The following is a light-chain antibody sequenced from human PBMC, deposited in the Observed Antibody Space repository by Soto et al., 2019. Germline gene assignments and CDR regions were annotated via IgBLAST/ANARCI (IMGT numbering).Light chain of an antibody. CDR1: QSISNY. CDR2: AAS. CDR3: QQSDSTPRT. Sequence: DIQMTQSPSSLSSSIGDRVTITCRAGQSISNYLNWYQQKPGKAPKLLIYAASGLQSGVPSRFSGSGSGTDFTLTISSLQPEDFATYYCQQSDSTPRTFGQGTKLEIK. V-gene: IGKV1-39*01. J-gene: IGKJ2*01.